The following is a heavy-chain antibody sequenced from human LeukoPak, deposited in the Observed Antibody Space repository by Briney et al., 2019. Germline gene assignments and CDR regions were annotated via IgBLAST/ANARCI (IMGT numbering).Heavy chain of an antibody. CDR3: ARDLRDFDY. CDR1: GFTVSSNS. D-gene: IGHD3-16*01. CDR2: IYSGGDT. J-gene: IGHJ4*02. V-gene: IGHV3-53*01. Sequence: AGGSLRLSCAASGFTVSSNSMSWVRQAPGKGLEWVSVIYSGGDTYYADSVKGRLTISRDKSKNTLYLQMNSLRAEDTAVYYCARDLRDFDYWGQGTLVTVSS.